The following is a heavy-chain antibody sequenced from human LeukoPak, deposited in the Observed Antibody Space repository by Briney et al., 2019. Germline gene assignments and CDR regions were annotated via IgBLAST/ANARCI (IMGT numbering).Heavy chain of an antibody. CDR3: ARAGGRSWFDP. V-gene: IGHV1-2*02. Sequence: ASGKVSCKAAGYSFTDKYMNWVREAAGQGLEGMGWIKLYSGGKDFTKKLQGSVTITTATSMRTAYMELSRLTSDATAVYYCARAGGRSWFDPWGQGTLVTVSS. CDR1: GYSFTDKY. J-gene: IGHJ5*02. CDR2: IKLYSGGK.